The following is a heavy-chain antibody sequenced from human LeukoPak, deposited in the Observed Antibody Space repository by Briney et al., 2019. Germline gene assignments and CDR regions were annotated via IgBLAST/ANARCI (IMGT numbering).Heavy chain of an antibody. J-gene: IGHJ4*02. CDR1: GFIFSNAW. CDR3: ITEDSSGTYIYFHY. Sequence: GGPLRLSCAASGFIFSNAWMSWVRQAPGKGLEWVGRIKSKIDGGTTDYAAPVKGRFTISRDDSKNTLYLQMNSLETEDTAVYYCITEDSSGTYIYFHYWGQGTLVSVSS. D-gene: IGHD3-22*01. V-gene: IGHV3-15*01. CDR2: IKSKIDGGTT.